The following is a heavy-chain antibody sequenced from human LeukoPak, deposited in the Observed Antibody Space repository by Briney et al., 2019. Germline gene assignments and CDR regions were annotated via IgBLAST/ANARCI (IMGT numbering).Heavy chain of an antibody. CDR3: AKGYDILTGYHPNWFDP. Sequence: GGSLRLSCAASGFTFSSYAMSWVRQAPGKGLEWVSAISGSGGSTYYADSVKGRFTISRDNSKNTPYLQMNSLRAEDTAVYYCAKGYDILTGYHPNWFDPWGQGTLVTVSS. D-gene: IGHD3-9*01. V-gene: IGHV3-23*01. J-gene: IGHJ5*02. CDR1: GFTFSSYA. CDR2: ISGSGGST.